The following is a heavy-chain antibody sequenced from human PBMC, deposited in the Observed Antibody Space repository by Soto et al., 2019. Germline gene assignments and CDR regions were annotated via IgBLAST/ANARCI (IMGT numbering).Heavy chain of an antibody. J-gene: IGHJ5*02. D-gene: IGHD3-16*02. CDR3: ARLLLSRVDFDP. Sequence: GGSLRLSCAASGFIFSTYSMNWVRQGPGKGLEWVSYISSSSSTIFYTDSVKGRFTVSRDNAKNSLYLQMSSLKASDTAMYYCARLLLSRVDFDPWGQGTLVTVSS. V-gene: IGHV3-48*01. CDR1: GFIFSTYS. CDR2: ISSSSSTI.